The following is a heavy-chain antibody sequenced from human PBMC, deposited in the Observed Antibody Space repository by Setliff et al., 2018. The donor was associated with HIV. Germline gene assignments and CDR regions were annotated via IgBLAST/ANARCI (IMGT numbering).Heavy chain of an antibody. CDR2: IYRDGAT. CDR1: GFTVSDNY. CDR3: ARGRINYGDYYY. V-gene: IGHV3-53*01. Sequence: LSLSCAASGFTVSDNYMSWVRQAPGKGLEWVSVIYRDGATYYADSVKGRFTISRDTAKNTVYLQMNSLTSEDTAFYYCARGRINYGDYYYWGQGTLVTVSS. D-gene: IGHD4-17*01. J-gene: IGHJ4*02.